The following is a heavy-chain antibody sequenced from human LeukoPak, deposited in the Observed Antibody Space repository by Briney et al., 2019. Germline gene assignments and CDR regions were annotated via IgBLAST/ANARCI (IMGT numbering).Heavy chain of an antibody. Sequence: PGGSLRLSCAASGFTFSSYSMNWVRQAPGKGLEWVPSISSSSSYIYYADSVKGRFTISRDNAKNSLYLQMNSLRAEDTAVYYCARDVNSSSWYPSYYYYYYGMDVWGQGTTVTVSS. CDR2: ISSSSSYI. CDR1: GFTFSSYS. CDR3: ARDVNSSSWYPSYYYYYYGMDV. D-gene: IGHD6-13*01. J-gene: IGHJ6*02. V-gene: IGHV3-21*01.